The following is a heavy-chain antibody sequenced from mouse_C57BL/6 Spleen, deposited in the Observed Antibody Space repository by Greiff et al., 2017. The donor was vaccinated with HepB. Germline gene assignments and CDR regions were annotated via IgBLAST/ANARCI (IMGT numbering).Heavy chain of an antibody. CDR3: ARDNYGSSRYFDV. D-gene: IGHD1-1*01. CDR2: INYDGSST. CDR1: GFTFSDYY. V-gene: IGHV5-16*01. J-gene: IGHJ1*03. Sequence: EVQRVESEGGLVQPGSSMKLSCTASGFTFSDYYMAWVRQVPEKGLEWVANINYDGSSTYYLDSLKSRFIISRDNAKNILYLQMSSLKSEDTATYYCARDNYGSSRYFDVWGTGTTVTVSS.